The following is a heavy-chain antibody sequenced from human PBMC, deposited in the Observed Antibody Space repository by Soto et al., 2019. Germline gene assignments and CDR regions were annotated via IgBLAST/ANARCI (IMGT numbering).Heavy chain of an antibody. D-gene: IGHD3-16*02. Sequence: QLQLQESGPGLVKPSETLSLTCTVSGGSISSSSYYWGWIRQPPGKGLEWIGSIYYSGSTYHNRSLKSRVTISVDTSKTQFSLKLSSVTAADTAVYYCATPYYDYVWGSYRPRWYYGMDVWGQGTTVTVSS. V-gene: IGHV4-39*01. J-gene: IGHJ6*02. CDR1: GGSISSSSYY. CDR2: IYYSGST. CDR3: ATPYYDYVWGSYRPRWYYGMDV.